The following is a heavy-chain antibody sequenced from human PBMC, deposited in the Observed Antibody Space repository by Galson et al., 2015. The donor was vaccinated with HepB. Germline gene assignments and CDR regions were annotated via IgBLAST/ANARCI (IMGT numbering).Heavy chain of an antibody. D-gene: IGHD2-8*02. CDR2: IGAGGGTT. CDR3: AKGFWSSGY. V-gene: IGHV3-23*01. Sequence: SLRLSCAASGFISSNYAMSWVRQAPGKGLEWVSAIGAGGGTTYYADSVKGRFSISRDTPKNMLFLQMNSLRVEDTAIYYCAKGFWSSGYWGQGTLVTVSS. J-gene: IGHJ4*02. CDR1: GFISSNYA.